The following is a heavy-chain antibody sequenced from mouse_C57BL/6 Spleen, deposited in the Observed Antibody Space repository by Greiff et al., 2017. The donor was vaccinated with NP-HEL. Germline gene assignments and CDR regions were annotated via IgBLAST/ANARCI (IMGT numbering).Heavy chain of an antibody. V-gene: IGHV5-16*01. CDR3: ARGGGYYWYFDV. CDR2: INYDGSST. J-gene: IGHJ1*03. CDR1: GFTFSDYY. Sequence: EVKLVESEGGLVQPGSSMKLSCTASGFTFSDYYMAWVRQVPEKGLEWVANINYDGSSTYYLDSLKSRFIISRDNAKNILYLQMSSLKSEDTATYYCARGGGYYWYFDVWGTGTRSPSPQ. D-gene: IGHD1-1*02.